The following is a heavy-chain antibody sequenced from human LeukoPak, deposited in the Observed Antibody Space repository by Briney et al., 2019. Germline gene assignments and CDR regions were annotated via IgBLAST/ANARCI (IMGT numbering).Heavy chain of an antibody. D-gene: IGHD5-18*01. Sequence: PSETLSPTCTVSGGSISSGGYYWSWIRQHPGKGLEWIGYIYYSGSTYYNPSLKSRVTISVDTSKNQFSLRLSSVTAADTAVYYCARSPGYSYAEGLAASDIWGQGTMVTVSS. CDR1: GGSISSGGYY. J-gene: IGHJ3*02. CDR3: ARSPGYSYAEGLAASDI. V-gene: IGHV4-31*03. CDR2: IYYSGST.